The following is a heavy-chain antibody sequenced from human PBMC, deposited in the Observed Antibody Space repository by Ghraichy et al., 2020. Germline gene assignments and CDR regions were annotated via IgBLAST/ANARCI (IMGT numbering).Heavy chain of an antibody. D-gene: IGHD6-6*01. J-gene: IGHJ4*02. CDR3: AKDHSSSSGGRFDY. CDR1: GFTFSSYY. CDR2: ISGSDGST. Sequence: GGSLRLSCAASGFTFSSYYMNWVRQAPGKGLEWVSLISGSDGSTYYTNSVKGRFTISSDNSKNTLYLQMNSLRAEDTAVYYCAKDHSSSSGGRFDYWGQGTMVTVSS. V-gene: IGHV3-23*01.